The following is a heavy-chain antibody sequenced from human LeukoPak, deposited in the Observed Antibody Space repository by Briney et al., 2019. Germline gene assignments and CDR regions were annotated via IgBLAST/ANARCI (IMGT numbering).Heavy chain of an antibody. D-gene: IGHD6-13*01. CDR1: GGSISSYY. CDR3: ARDHPNFYSSSRTYFDY. J-gene: IGHJ4*02. Sequence: SETLSLTCTVSGGSISSYYWSWIRQPPGKGLEWIGYIYYSGSTNYNPSLRSRVTISVDTSKSQFSLRLSSVTAADTAVYYCARDHPNFYSSSRTYFDYWGQGTLVTVSS. V-gene: IGHV4-59*01. CDR2: IYYSGST.